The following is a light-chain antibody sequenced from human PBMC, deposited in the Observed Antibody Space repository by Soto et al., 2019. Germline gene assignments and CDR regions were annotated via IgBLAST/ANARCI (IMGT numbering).Light chain of an antibody. CDR1: QSVSGK. CDR3: QQSNNWPWT. J-gene: IGKJ1*01. Sequence: IVLTQSPATLSLSPGERATLSCRASQSVSGKLAWYQQKPGQAPRLLIYDASTRATGIPARFSGSGSGTEFTLTISSLQSEDFAVYYCQQSNNWPWTFGQGTKVDI. V-gene: IGKV3-15*01. CDR2: DAS.